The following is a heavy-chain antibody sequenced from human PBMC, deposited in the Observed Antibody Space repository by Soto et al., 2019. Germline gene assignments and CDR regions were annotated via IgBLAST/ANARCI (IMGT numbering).Heavy chain of an antibody. Sequence: SETLSLTCTVSGGSISSGGYYWSWIRQHPGKGLEWIGYIYYSGSTYYNPSLKSRVTISVDTSKNQFSLKLSSVTAADTAVYYCARVLWFGELGDAFDIWGQGTMVTVSS. CDR2: IYYSGST. CDR1: GGSISSGGYY. CDR3: ARVLWFGELGDAFDI. V-gene: IGHV4-31*03. D-gene: IGHD3-10*01. J-gene: IGHJ3*02.